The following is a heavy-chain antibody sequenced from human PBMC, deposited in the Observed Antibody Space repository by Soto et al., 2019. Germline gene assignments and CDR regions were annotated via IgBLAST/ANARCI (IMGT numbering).Heavy chain of an antibody. CDR1: CGSITSRTYY. CDR2: IYYSGNA. V-gene: IGHV4-39*01. J-gene: IGHJ4*02. CDR3: ARHKDTSSRYLLPDF. Sequence: KASETLSLTCTVSCGSITSRTYYWGWIRQPPGKGLEWIGSIYYSGNAYYNPSLKSRVAVSVDTSKNQFSLKVTSVTATDTAVYYCARHKDTSSRYLLPDFWGQGTLVTVSS. D-gene: IGHD6-13*01.